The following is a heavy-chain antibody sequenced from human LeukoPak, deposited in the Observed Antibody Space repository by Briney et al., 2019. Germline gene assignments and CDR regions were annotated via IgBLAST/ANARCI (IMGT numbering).Heavy chain of an antibody. V-gene: IGHV3-11*01. CDR2: ISTTSETI. Sequence: GGSLRLSCAASGFTFSDYYMTWIRQAPGKGLEWISYISTTSETIYYAESVKGRFSISRDNARNSVYLQMDSLRADDTAVYYCARGILLIRDSGYPVFAYWGQGTHVTVSS. CDR3: ARGILLIRDSGYPVFAY. CDR1: GFTFSDYY. D-gene: IGHD3-22*01. J-gene: IGHJ4*02.